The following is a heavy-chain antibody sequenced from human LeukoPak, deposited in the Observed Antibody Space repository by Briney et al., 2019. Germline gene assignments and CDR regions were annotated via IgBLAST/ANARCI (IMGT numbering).Heavy chain of an antibody. CDR1: GYTFTGYY. CDR2: INPNSGGT. D-gene: IGHD3-10*01. Sequence: ASVKVSCKASGYTFTGYYMHWVRQAPGQGLEWMGWINPNSGGTNYAQKFQGRVTMTRDTSISTAYMELSRLRSDDTAVYYCAREMPEVLLWFGELGRGAFDIWGQGTMVTVSS. V-gene: IGHV1-2*02. J-gene: IGHJ3*02. CDR3: AREMPEVLLWFGELGRGAFDI.